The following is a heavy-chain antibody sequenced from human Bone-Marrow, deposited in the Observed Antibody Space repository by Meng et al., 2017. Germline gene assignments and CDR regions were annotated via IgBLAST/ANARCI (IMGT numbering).Heavy chain of an antibody. CDR3: ASKSDQYYYDSSGYYWNAFDI. CDR2: IYPGDSDT. J-gene: IGHJ3*02. CDR1: GYSFTSYW. Sequence: KVSCKGSGYSFTSYWIGWVRQMPGKGLEWMGIIYPGDSDTRYSPSFQGQVTISADKSISTAYLQWSSLKASDTAMYYCASKSDQYYYDSSGYYWNAFDIWGQGTMVTVSS. D-gene: IGHD3-22*01. V-gene: IGHV5-51*01.